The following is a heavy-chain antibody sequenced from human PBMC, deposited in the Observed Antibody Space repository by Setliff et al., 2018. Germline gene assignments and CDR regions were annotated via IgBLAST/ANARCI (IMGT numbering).Heavy chain of an antibody. Sequence: PSETLSLTCSVSGGSISSGSDYWTWIRQPAGKGLEWIGSINYSGITYYSPSLKSRVIVSVDTSKNQFSLKLSSVTAADTAVYYCARLPGYCNGGNCYGYYTFDIWGQGTMVTVSS. CDR1: GGSISSGSDY. CDR2: INYSGIT. J-gene: IGHJ3*02. CDR3: ARLPGYCNGGNCYGYYTFDI. V-gene: IGHV4-39*01. D-gene: IGHD2-15*01.